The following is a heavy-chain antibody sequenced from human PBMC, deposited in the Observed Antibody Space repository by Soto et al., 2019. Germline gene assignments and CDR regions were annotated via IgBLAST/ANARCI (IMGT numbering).Heavy chain of an antibody. D-gene: IGHD5-12*01. V-gene: IGHV3-23*01. CDR1: GFTFSDYG. J-gene: IGHJ6*02. CDR3: VKKIMGYAAHSDAMDV. CDR2: ISGSGST. Sequence: GGSLRLSCAASGFTFSDYGMSWVRQAPGKGLEWVSAISGSGSTFYADSVKGRFTISRDNSKNTLYLQMNSLRAEDTAVYYCVKKIMGYAAHSDAMDVWGQGTTVTVSS.